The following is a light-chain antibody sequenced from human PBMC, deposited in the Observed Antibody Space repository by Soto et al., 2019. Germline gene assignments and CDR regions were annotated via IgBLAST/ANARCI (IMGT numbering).Light chain of an antibody. CDR3: QQYNNWPLT. Sequence: EVVMTQSPATLSVSPGERATLSCRASQTVRDNLGWYQQKPGQPPRLLIYGATTRATGIPARFSGRGSGTEFTLTISSLQSEDFAVYYCQQYNNWPLTFGGGTKVDNK. V-gene: IGKV3D-15*01. J-gene: IGKJ4*01. CDR2: GAT. CDR1: QTVRDN.